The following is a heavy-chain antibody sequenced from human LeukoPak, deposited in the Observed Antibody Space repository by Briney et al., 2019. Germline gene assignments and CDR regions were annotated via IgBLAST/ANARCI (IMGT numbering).Heavy chain of an antibody. Sequence: ASVTVSCKTSGYTFTDYYMHWVRPAPGQGLEWMGWINPNSGATHYSQQFQGRVTLTRDTSISTAYMDLSRLTSDDTAVYFCARHLWAGTVCSGDNGGLDVWGQGSAVAVS. CDR3: ARHLWAGTVCSGDNGGLDV. CDR2: INPNSGAT. CDR1: GYTFTDYY. V-gene: IGHV1-2*02. D-gene: IGHD6-19*01. J-gene: IGHJ6*02.